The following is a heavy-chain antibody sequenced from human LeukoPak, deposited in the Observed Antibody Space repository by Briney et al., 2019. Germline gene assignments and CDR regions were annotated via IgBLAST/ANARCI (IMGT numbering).Heavy chain of an antibody. CDR1: DNPISHYY. D-gene: IGHD4-17*01. J-gene: IGHJ4*02. CDR3: ARILGGVTTYFGTGGPFDY. V-gene: IGHV4-59*01. CDR2: IYYSGST. Sequence: SETLSLTCSVSDNPISHYYWSWIRQPPGKGLEWIGHIYYSGSTAYNPSLKSRATLSVVTSKNQFFLKLTSVTAADTAVYYCARILGGVTTYFGTGGPFDYWGQGTLVTVSS.